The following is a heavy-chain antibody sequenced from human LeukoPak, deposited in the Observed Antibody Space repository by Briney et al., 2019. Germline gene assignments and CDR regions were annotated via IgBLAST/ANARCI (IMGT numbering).Heavy chain of an antibody. V-gene: IGHV3-23*01. D-gene: IGHD1-1*01. CDR1: GFTFNSYT. CDR3: AKGLERESRLDS. J-gene: IGHJ4*02. CDR2: ISNSGGST. Sequence: GGSLTLSCAPSGFTFNSYTMYWVRQAPRKGVEWVSGISNSGGSTYYADSVKGRFTISRHNSKNTLYLQMNSVSAEDTALYYCAKGLERESRLDSWGQGTLVTVSS.